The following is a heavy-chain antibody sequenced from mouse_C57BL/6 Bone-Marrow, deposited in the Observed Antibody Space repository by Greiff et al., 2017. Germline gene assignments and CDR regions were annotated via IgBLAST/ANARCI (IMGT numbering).Heavy chain of an antibody. D-gene: IGHD4-1*01. CDR2: IDPSDSYT. CDR3: ARREANFYFDY. CDR1: GYTFTSYW. V-gene: IGHV1-69*01. J-gene: IGHJ2*01. Sequence: QVQLQQSGAELVMPGASVKLSCKASGYTFTSYWMHWVKQRPGQGLEWIGEIDPSDSYTNYNQKFKGKSTLTVDKSSSTAYMQLSSLTSEDSAVYYCARREANFYFDYWGQGTTLTVSS.